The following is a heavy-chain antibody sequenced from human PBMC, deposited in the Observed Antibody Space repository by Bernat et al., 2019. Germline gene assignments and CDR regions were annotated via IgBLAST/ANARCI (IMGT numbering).Heavy chain of an antibody. Sequence: QVQLVQSGAEVKKPGASVKVSCKASGYTFTGYYMHWVRQAPGQGLEWMGWINPNSGGTNYAQKFQGWVTMTRETAISTAYMELSRLRSDDTAVYYCARDPAGYSSGWVFDYWGQGTLVTVSS. CDR3: ARDPAGYSSGWVFDY. D-gene: IGHD6-19*01. J-gene: IGHJ4*02. CDR2: INPNSGGT. V-gene: IGHV1-2*04. CDR1: GYTFTGYY.